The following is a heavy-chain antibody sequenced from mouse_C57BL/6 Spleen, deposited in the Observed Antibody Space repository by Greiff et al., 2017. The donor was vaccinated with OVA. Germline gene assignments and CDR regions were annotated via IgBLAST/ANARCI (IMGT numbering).Heavy chain of an antibody. Sequence: QVQLQQSGAELVMPGASVKLSCKASGYTFTSYWMHWVKQRPGQGLEWIGEIDPSDSYTNYNQKFKGKSTLTVDKSSSTAYMQLSSLTSEDSAVYYCARGRTGTDFDYWGQGTTLTVSS. CDR2: IDPSDSYT. D-gene: IGHD4-1*01. J-gene: IGHJ2*01. V-gene: IGHV1-69*01. CDR3: ARGRTGTDFDY. CDR1: GYTFTSYW.